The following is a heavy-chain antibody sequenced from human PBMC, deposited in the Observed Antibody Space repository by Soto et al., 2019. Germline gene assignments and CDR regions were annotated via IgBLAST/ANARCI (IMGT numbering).Heavy chain of an antibody. J-gene: IGHJ4*02. D-gene: IGHD6-13*01. CDR2: IYYSGSS. Sequence: QVQLQESGPGLVKPSETLSLTCTVSGGSVSSGSYYWSWIRQPPGKGLEWIGYIYYSGSSNYNPPLKSRATISVDTSKNQFSLKLSSVTAADTAVYYCGRDRIAAAGSDYWGQGTLVTVSS. V-gene: IGHV4-61*01. CDR3: GRDRIAAAGSDY. CDR1: GGSVSSGSYY.